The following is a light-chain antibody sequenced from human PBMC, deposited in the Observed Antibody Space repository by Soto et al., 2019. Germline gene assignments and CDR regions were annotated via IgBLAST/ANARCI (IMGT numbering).Light chain of an antibody. CDR2: AAS. CDR3: QRYNSAPLT. CDR1: QGISSY. J-gene: IGKJ4*01. V-gene: IGKV1-27*01. Sequence: DIQMTQSPSSLSASVRDRVTITCRASQGISSYLAWYRQKPGKVPKLLIYAASTLQSGVPSRFRGSGSGTDFILTISSLQPEDVATYYCQRYNSAPLTFGGGTKV.